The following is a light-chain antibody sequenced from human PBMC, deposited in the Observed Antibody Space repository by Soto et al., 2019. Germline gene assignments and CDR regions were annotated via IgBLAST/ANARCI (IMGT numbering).Light chain of an antibody. CDR1: SSDVGSYNY. V-gene: IGLV2-14*01. J-gene: IGLJ2*01. CDR3: SSYTTSSTHVV. CDR2: DVS. Sequence: QSALTQPASVSGSPGQSITISCTGTSSDVGSYNYVSWYQQYPGKAPKLTIYDVSNRPSGVSYRFSGSKSGNTASLTISGLQAEDEADYYCSSYTTSSTHVVFGGGTKVTVL.